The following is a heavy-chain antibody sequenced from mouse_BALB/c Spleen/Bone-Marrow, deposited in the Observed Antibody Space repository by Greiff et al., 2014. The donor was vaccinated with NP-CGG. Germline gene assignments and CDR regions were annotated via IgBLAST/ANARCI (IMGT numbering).Heavy chain of an antibody. CDR1: GFNIKDTY. D-gene: IGHD1-1*01. Sequence: GQLKQSGAELVKPGASVKLSCTASGFNIKDTYMHWGRQRPEQGLEGIGRIDPANGNTKYDPKFQGKATITADTSSNTAYLQLSSLTSEDTAVYYCAAYYYGSSQFAYWGQGTLVTVSA. J-gene: IGHJ3*01. CDR3: AAYYYGSSQFAY. V-gene: IGHV14-3*02. CDR2: IDPANGNT.